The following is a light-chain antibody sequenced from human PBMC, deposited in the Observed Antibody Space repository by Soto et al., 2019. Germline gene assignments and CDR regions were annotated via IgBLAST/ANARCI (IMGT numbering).Light chain of an antibody. CDR2: EVS. J-gene: IGLJ3*02. V-gene: IGLV2-8*01. CDR1: SSDVGGYNY. Sequence: QSALTQPPSASGSPGQSVAISCTGTSSDVGGYNYVSWYQHHPGKAPKLMIYEVSRRPSGVSDRFSGSKSGNTASLTVSGLQAEDEADSYCSSYSGSSNCVFGGGTKLTVL. CDR3: SSYSGSSNCV.